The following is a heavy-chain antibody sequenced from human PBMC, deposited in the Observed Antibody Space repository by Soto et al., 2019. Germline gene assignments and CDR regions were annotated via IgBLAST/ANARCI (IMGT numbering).Heavy chain of an antibody. J-gene: IGHJ4*02. CDR1: GGSISSYY. V-gene: IGHV4-59*01. D-gene: IGHD1-26*01. CDR2: IYYSGST. CDR3: ARVAFDSGSLPFDY. Sequence: PSETLSLTCTVSGGSISSYYWSWIRQPPGKGLEWIGYIYYSGSTNYNPSLKSRVTISVDTSKNQFSLKLSSVTAADTAVYYCARVAFDSGSLPFDYWGQGTLVTVSS.